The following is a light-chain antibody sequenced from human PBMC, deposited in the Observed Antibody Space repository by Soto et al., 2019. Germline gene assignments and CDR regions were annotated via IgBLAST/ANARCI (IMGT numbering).Light chain of an antibody. V-gene: IGKV3-20*01. CDR1: QSVSNTY. CDR2: DAS. J-gene: IGKJ1*01. Sequence: EIVLTQSPGTLSLSPGERATLSCRASQSVSNTYLAWYQQKPGQAPRLLIYDASSRATGIPDRFSGSGSGTDFTLTISRLEPEDFATYYCQQSYITPWTFGQGTKVEIK. CDR3: QQSYITPWT.